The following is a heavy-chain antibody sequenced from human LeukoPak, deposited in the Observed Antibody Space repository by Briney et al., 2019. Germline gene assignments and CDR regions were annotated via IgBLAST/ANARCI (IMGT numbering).Heavy chain of an antibody. J-gene: IGHJ6*04. CDR1: GFTVSSDY. V-gene: IGHV3-53*01. D-gene: IGHD2-2*01. CDR3: ARASSTSAFSGMDV. CDR2: IYSGGST. Sequence: GGSLRLSCAASGFTVSSDYMSWVRQAPGKGLEWVSVIYSGGSTYYADSVKGRFTISRDNSKNTLYLQMNSLRAEDTAVYYCARASSTSAFSGMDVWGKGTTVTVSS.